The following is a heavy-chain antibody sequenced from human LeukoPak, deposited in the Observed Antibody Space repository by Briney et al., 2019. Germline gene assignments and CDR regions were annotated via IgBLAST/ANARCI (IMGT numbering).Heavy chain of an antibody. V-gene: IGHV3-64D*06. D-gene: IGHD3-16*01. Sequence: GGSLRLSCSASGFTFSSYAMHWVRQGPGKGLEYVSAISSNGGSTYYADSVKGRFTISRDNSKNTLYLQMSSLRAEDTAVYYCVKDVPRFGEPPFDPWGQGTLVTVSS. CDR1: GFTFSSYA. J-gene: IGHJ5*02. CDR2: ISSNGGST. CDR3: VKDVPRFGEPPFDP.